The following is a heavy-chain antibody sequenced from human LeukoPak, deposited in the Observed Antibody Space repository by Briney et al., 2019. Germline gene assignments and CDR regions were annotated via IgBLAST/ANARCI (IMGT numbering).Heavy chain of an antibody. J-gene: IGHJ4*02. V-gene: IGHV1-2*02. CDR3: ARSSSGWPLYFDC. Sequence: ASVKVSCKASGYTFTDYNLHWVRQAPGEGVEWMGWTNPKSGGTKFAQKHQGGVTMTADTSIDTAYLELSNLKSDDTAIYYCARSSSGWPLYFDCWGQGTLVTVSS. CDR2: TNPKSGGT. D-gene: IGHD6-19*01. CDR1: GYTFTDYN.